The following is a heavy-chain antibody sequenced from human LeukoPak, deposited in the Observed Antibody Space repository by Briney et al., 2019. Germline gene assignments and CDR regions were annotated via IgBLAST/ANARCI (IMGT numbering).Heavy chain of an antibody. CDR3: ARDHGYYDSSGYYSVGWFDP. CDR2: INPNSGGT. J-gene: IGHJ5*02. V-gene: IGHV1-2*02. D-gene: IGHD3-22*01. CDR1: GYTFTGYY. Sequence: ASVKVSCTASGYTFTGYYMHWVRQAPGQGLEWMGWINPNSGGTNYAQKFQGRVTMTRDTSISTAYMELSRLRSDDTAVYYCARDHGYYDSSGYYSVGWFDPWGQGTLVTVSS.